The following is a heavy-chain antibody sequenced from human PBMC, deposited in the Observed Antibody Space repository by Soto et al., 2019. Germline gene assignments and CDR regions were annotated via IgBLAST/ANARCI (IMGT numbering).Heavy chain of an antibody. Sequence: EVQLVESGGGLVQPGGSLRLSCTVSGFTFSRYYMNWVRQAPGKGLEWVATIKGDGSEKCYVDSVKGRFTISRDNAKNSLFLQMNSLRVEDTALYYCARDMDDNSDSGDYWGQGTLVTVSS. V-gene: IGHV3-7*01. J-gene: IGHJ4*02. CDR1: GFTFSRYY. CDR3: ARDMDDNSDSGDY. CDR2: IKGDGSEK. D-gene: IGHD4-17*01.